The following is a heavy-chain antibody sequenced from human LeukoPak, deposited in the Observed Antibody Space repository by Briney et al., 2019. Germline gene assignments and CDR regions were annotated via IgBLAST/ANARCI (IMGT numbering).Heavy chain of an antibody. D-gene: IGHD2/OR15-2a*01. J-gene: IGHJ6*02. V-gene: IGHV3-48*03. CDR2: ISSGGSTI. CDR3: ARPPSISNPYFGLDV. CDR1: GFTFSSYE. Sequence: GGSLRLSCAASGFTFSSYEMNWVRQAPGKGLEWVSYISSGGSTIYYADSVKGRFTISRDDAKNSLYLQMNSLRAEDTAVYYCARPPSISNPYFGLDVWGQGTTVTVSS.